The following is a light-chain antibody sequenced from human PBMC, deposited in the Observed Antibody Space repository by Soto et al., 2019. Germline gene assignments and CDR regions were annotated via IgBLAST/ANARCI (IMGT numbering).Light chain of an antibody. V-gene: IGLV1-40*01. CDR1: SSNIGAGYD. CDR2: GNT. CDR3: LFFDSSLSVV. J-gene: IGLJ2*01. Sequence: QSVLTQPPSVSGAPGQRVTISCTGSSSNIGAGYDVHWYQQLPGRAPKLLIYGNTNRPAGVPDRFSGTKSVTSASLAITGLQAEDDADYYCLFFDSSLSVVFGGGTKLTVL.